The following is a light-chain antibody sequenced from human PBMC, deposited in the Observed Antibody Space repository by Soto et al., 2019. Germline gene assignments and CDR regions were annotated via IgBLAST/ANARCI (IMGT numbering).Light chain of an antibody. CDR1: SRDVGGYKY. V-gene: IGLV2-14*01. Sequence: QSALTQPASVSGSPGQSITISCTGTSRDVGGYKYVSWYQQHPGKAPELMIHDVSNRPSGVSNRSSGSKSGNTASLTISGLQAEDEAEYYCISYTSSSLYIFGTGTKVTVL. CDR2: DVS. CDR3: ISYTSSSLYI. J-gene: IGLJ1*01.